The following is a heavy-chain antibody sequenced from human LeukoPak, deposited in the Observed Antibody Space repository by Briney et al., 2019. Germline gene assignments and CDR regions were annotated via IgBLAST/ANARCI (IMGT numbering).Heavy chain of an antibody. V-gene: IGHV3-43*01. J-gene: IGHJ4*02. CDR1: GFTFDDYT. CDR2: ISWDGGST. CDR3: ASGSTVTYFDY. Sequence: GGSLRLSCAASGFTFDDYTMPWVRQAPGKGLEWVSLISWDGGSTYYADSVKGRFTISRDNNKNSLYLQMNSLRTEDTALYYCASGSTVTYFDYWGQGTLVTVSS. D-gene: IGHD4-17*01.